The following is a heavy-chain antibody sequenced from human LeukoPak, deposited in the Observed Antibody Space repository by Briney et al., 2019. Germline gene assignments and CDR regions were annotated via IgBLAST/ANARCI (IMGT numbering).Heavy chain of an antibody. D-gene: IGHD3-3*01. CDR1: GFTFSSYG. V-gene: IGHV3-30*02. J-gene: IGHJ4*02. CDR2: IRYDGSNT. Sequence: GGSLRLSCGASGFTFSSYGMHWVRQAPGKGLERVAFIRYDGSNTYYTDSVKGRFTISRDNSKNTLYLQMNSLRAEDTAVYYCGWGGCGLVWGLDFWGQGTLVTVSS. CDR3: GWGGCGLVWGLDF.